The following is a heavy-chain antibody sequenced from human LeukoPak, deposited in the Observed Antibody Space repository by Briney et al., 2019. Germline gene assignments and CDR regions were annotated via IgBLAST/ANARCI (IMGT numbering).Heavy chain of an antibody. CDR3: ARSGSGWYGLRYFDY. J-gene: IGHJ4*02. D-gene: IGHD6-19*01. CDR1: GGSISSSSYY. CDR2: IYYSGST. V-gene: IGHV4-39*01. Sequence: SETLSLTCTVSGGSISSSSYYWGWIRQPPGKGLEWIGSIYYSGSTYYNPSLKSRVTISVDTSKNQFSLKLSSVTAADTAVYYCARSGSGWYGLRYFDYWGQGTLVTVSS.